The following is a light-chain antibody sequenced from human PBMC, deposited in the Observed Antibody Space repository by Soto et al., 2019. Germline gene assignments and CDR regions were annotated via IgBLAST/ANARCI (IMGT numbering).Light chain of an antibody. CDR3: QQYGRSSRP. J-gene: IGKJ4*01. V-gene: IGKV3-20*01. CDR1: QSVSSSY. Sequence: EIVLTQSPGTLSLSPGERATLSCRASQSVSSSYLAWYQQKPGQAPRLLIYGASNKATGIPDRFSGSGSGTDFTLTISRLEPEEFAVYYCQQYGRSSRPFVAGTKVEIK. CDR2: GAS.